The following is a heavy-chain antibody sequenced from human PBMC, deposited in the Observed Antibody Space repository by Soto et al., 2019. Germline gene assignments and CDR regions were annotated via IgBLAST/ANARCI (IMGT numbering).Heavy chain of an antibody. Sequence: SGPTLVNPTQTLTLTCTFSGFSLSTSGMGVAWIRQPPGKALEWLAIIYWDDDKRYSPSLQSRLTITRDTSRNQVVLTMTNMDPVDTATYYCAHRPNINYWSHWFDPWGQGTLVTVSS. J-gene: IGHJ5*02. D-gene: IGHD4-4*01. V-gene: IGHV2-5*02. CDR3: AHRPNINYWSHWFDP. CDR1: GFSLSTSGMG. CDR2: IYWDDDK.